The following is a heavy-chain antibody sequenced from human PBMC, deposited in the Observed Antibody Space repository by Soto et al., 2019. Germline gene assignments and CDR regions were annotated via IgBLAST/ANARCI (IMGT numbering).Heavy chain of an antibody. J-gene: IGHJ4*02. V-gene: IGHV1-18*01. D-gene: IGHD2-15*01. CDR1: GYTFTSYG. Sequence: ASVKVSCKASGYTFTSYGIIWVRQAPGQGLEWMGWVSAYNGSTNYAQKLQGRVAMTTDTSTSTAYMELRSLRSDDTAVYYCVVAAQPYYFDYWGQGTLVTVPS. CDR2: VSAYNGST. CDR3: VVAAQPYYFDY.